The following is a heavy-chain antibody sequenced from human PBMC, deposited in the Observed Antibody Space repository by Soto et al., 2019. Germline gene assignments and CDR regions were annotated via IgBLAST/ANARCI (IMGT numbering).Heavy chain of an antibody. CDR3: ARDTWGLDY. J-gene: IGHJ4*02. D-gene: IGHD3-16*01. CDR2: IWYDGSKK. CDR1: GFSFRSYG. V-gene: IGHV3-33*08. Sequence: GGSLRLSCAASGFSFRSYGMHWVRQAPGKGLEWVAVIWYDGSKKYYGDSVKGRFTISRDDSKSTVYLHMNSLRAEDTAVYYCARDTWGLDYWGQGTQVTVSS.